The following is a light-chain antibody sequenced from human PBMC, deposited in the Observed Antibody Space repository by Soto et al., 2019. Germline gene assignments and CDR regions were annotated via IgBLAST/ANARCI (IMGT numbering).Light chain of an antibody. V-gene: IGKV1-5*03. CDR2: KAS. CDR3: QQYNSYSWT. J-gene: IGKJ1*01. Sequence: DIQMTQSPSTLSASLLDRVTITCGASQSISSWLAWYQQKPGKAPKLLIYKASSLESGVPSRFSGSGSGTEFTLTISSLQPDDFATYYCQQYNSYSWTFGQGTKVDIK. CDR1: QSISSW.